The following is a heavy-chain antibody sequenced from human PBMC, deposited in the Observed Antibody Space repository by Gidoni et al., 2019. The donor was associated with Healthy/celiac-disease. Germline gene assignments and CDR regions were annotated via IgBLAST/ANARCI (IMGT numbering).Heavy chain of an antibody. D-gene: IGHD6-19*01. Sequence: QVQLQESGPGLVKPSQTLSLTCPVSGGSLSSGDYYWSWIRQPPGKGLEWIGYIYYSGSTYYNPSLKSRVTISVDTSKNQFSLKLSSVTAADTAVYYCARDLSNPWLVPYLDAFDIWGQGTMVTVSS. V-gene: IGHV4-30-4*01. CDR2: IYYSGST. CDR1: GGSLSSGDYY. J-gene: IGHJ3*02. CDR3: ARDLSNPWLVPYLDAFDI.